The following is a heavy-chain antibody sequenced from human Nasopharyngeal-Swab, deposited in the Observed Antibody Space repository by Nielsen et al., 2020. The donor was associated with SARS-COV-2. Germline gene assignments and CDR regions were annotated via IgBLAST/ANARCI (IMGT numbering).Heavy chain of an antibody. Sequence: GESLKISCAASGFTFSSYAMHWVRQAPGKGPEGVAVISYDGSNKYYADSVKGRFTISRDNSKNTLYLQMNSLRAEDTAVYYCARGIGSGFDPWGQGTLVTVSS. CDR1: GFTFSSYA. V-gene: IGHV3-30-3*01. CDR2: ISYDGSNK. D-gene: IGHD1-14*01. J-gene: IGHJ5*02. CDR3: ARGIGSGFDP.